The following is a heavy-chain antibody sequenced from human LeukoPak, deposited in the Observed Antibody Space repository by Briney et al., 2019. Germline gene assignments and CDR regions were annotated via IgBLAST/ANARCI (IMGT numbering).Heavy chain of an antibody. CDR2: IGGSGATT. J-gene: IGHJ4*02. D-gene: IGHD3-16*01. CDR1: GFSFSAYG. V-gene: IGHV3-23*01. Sequence: GGSLRLSCAASGFSFSAYGMNWVRQSPGRGLEWVSAIGGSGATTYYADSVRGRFTISRGNSKNTMYLQMSSLRAEDTAVYYCAKIRLGESATGYWGQGTLVTVSS. CDR3: AKIRLGESATGY.